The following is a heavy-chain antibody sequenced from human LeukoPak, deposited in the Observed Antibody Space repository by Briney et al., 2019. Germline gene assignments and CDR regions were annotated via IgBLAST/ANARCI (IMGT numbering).Heavy chain of an antibody. CDR1: GGSVSSGSYY. D-gene: IGHD3-10*01. Sequence: SETLPLTCTVSGGSVSSGSYYRSWIRQPPGKGLEWIGYIYYSGSTNYNPSLKSRVTISGDTSKNQLSLKLSSVTAADTAVYYCARVGWYGGLTEFDYWGQGTLVTVSS. V-gene: IGHV4-61*01. CDR3: ARVGWYGGLTEFDY. J-gene: IGHJ4*02. CDR2: IYYSGST.